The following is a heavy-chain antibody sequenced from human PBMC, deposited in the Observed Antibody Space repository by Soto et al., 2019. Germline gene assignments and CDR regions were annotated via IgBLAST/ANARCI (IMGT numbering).Heavy chain of an antibody. D-gene: IGHD1-20*01. CDR2: INRSGGST. Sequence: ASVKVSCKASGYTFTSYYMHWVRQAPGQGLEWMGIINRSGGSTSYAQKFQGRVTMTRDTSTSTVYMELSSLRAEDTAVYYCAKHSPYTWEYQDLDYWGPGTLVTVSS. V-gene: IGHV1-46*01. J-gene: IGHJ4*02. CDR3: AKHSPYTWEYQDLDY. CDR1: GYTFTSYY.